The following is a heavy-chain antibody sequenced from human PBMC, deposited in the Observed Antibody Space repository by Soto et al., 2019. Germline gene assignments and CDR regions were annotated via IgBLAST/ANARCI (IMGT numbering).Heavy chain of an antibody. CDR3: ARDNSRTFPAAPGDKKSDSSGWWFDP. V-gene: IGHV1-46*03. Sequence: QVQLLQSGAEVKKPGASVKVSCKASGISFINHFVHWVGQAPGQGPEWMGEINLAGSVTVYALKLQDRVTVTRDTSTSTVYMELNSLTSEDTAIYYCARDNSRTFPAAPGDKKSDSSGWWFDPWGQGTLVTVSS. D-gene: IGHD6-13*01. CDR1: GISFINHF. J-gene: IGHJ5*02. CDR2: INLAGSVT.